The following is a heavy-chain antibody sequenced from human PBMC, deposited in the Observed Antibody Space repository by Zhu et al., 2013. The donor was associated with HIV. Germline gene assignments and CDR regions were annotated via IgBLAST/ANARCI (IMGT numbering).Heavy chain of an antibody. Sequence: QVQLVQSGAEVKKPGSSVKVSCKASGGTFSSYAISWVRQAPGQGLEWMGGIIPIFGTANYAQKFQGRVTITADESTSTAYMELSSLRSEDTAVYYCAREVGYGPPGYYYYYYGMDVWGQGTTVTVSS. CDR2: IIPIFGTA. CDR3: AREVGYGPPGYYYYYYGMDV. V-gene: IGHV1-69*01. D-gene: IGHD5-18*01. J-gene: IGHJ6*02. CDR1: GGTFSSYA.